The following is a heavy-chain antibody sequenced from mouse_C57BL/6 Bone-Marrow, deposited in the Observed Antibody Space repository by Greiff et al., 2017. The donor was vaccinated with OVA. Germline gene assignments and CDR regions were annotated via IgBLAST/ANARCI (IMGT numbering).Heavy chain of an antibody. J-gene: IGHJ4*01. CDR2: IDPSDSYT. Sequence: VQLQQPGAELVMPGASVKLSCKASGYTFTSYWMHWVKQRPGQGLEWIGEIDPSDSYTNYNQKFKGKSTLTVDKSSSTAYMQLSSLTSEDSAVYYCALYDYYYALDYWGQGTSVTVSS. V-gene: IGHV1-69*01. D-gene: IGHD2-4*01. CDR3: ALYDYYYALDY. CDR1: GYTFTSYW.